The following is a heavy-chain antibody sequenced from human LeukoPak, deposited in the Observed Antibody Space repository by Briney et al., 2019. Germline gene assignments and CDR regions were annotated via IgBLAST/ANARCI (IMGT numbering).Heavy chain of an antibody. CDR2: ISSSSSTI. J-gene: IGHJ4*02. Sequence: GGSLRLSCAASGFTVSSNYMNWVRQAPGKGLEWVSYISSSSSTIYYADSVKGRFTISRDNAKNSLYLQMNSLRAEDTAVYYCARKGFVSTNWGQGTLVTVSS. V-gene: IGHV3-48*01. CDR3: ARKGFVSTN. D-gene: IGHD3-10*01. CDR1: GFTVSSNY.